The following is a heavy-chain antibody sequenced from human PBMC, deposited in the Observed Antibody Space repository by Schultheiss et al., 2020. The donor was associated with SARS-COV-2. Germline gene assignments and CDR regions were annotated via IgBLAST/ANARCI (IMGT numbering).Heavy chain of an antibody. CDR3: ARGDSSGYYSPRGYYYGMDV. D-gene: IGHD3-22*01. Sequence: SETLSLTCAVYGGSFSGYYWSWIRQPPGKGLEWIGEINHSGSTNYNPSLKSRVTISVDTSKNQFSLKLSSVTAADTAVYYCARGDSSGYYSPRGYYYGMDVWGQGTTVTVSS. CDR2: INHSGST. J-gene: IGHJ6*02. CDR1: GGSFSGYY. V-gene: IGHV4-34*01.